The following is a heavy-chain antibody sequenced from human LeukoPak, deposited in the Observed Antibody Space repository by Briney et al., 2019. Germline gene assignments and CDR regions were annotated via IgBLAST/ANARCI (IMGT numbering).Heavy chain of an antibody. CDR1: GGSFSGYY. D-gene: IGHD3-10*01. J-gene: IGHJ3*02. CDR3: ARVWYYGSGSYYKRRGTYAFDI. Sequence: SETLSLTCAVYGGSFSGYYWSWIRQPPGKGLEWIGEINHSGSTNYNPSLKSRVTMSVDTSKNQFSLKLSSVTAADTAVYYCARVWYYGSGSYYKRRGTYAFDIWGQGTMVTVSS. CDR2: INHSGST. V-gene: IGHV4-34*01.